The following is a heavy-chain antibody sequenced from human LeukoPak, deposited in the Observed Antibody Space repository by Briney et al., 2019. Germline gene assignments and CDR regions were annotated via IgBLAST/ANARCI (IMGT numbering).Heavy chain of an antibody. CDR3: ARDHIRSLDY. CDR1: GLSISDYW. D-gene: IGHD1-14*01. CDR2: IKSDGSHT. Sequence: GGSLRLSCAASGLSISDYWMHWVRQAPGKGPIWVSRIKSDGSHTAYADSVKGRFTISRDNAKNTLYLQMNSLRAEDTAVYYCARDHIRSLDYWGQGTLVTVSS. V-gene: IGHV3-74*01. J-gene: IGHJ4*02.